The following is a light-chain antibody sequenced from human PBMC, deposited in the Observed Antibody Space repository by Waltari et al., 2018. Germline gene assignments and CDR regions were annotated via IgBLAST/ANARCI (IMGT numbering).Light chain of an antibody. Sequence: QSILTQPPSVSGAPGQSVSIPCTGRSSKIGAGSPVHWYQQVPGTAPQRLIFGNPLRPSGVTGRFSASQSGTSASLAITGLRADDEAVYYCQSYDINLSGSGVFGGGTRLTVL. J-gene: IGLJ3*02. CDR2: GNP. V-gene: IGLV1-40*01. CDR1: SSKIGAGSP. CDR3: QSYDINLSGSGV.